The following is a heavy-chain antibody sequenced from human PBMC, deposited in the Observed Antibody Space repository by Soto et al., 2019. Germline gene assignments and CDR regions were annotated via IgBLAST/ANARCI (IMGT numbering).Heavy chain of an antibody. CDR1: GGSFSGYF. V-gene: IGHV4-34*01. CDR2: INHSGNT. CDR3: ARGLRDSSAYYPVNYFQQ. J-gene: IGHJ1*01. Sequence: SETLSLTCAVYGGSFSGYFWTWIRQPPGKGLEWIGEINHSGNTNYSPSLKSRVTISLDTSKNQFSLKLSSVTAADTAVYYCARGLRDSSAYYPVNYFQQRGQGLPGTGSS. D-gene: IGHD3-22*01.